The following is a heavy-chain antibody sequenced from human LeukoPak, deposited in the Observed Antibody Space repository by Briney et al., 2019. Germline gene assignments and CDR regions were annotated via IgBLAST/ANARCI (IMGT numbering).Heavy chain of an antibody. J-gene: IGHJ6*03. Sequence: GGSLRLSCAASGFTFSSYAMNWVRQAPGRGLEWVSGFSGSGGTTYYADSVEGRFTISRDNSKNTLYLQMNSLRAEDTAVYYCANGNRCTSPNCLGYYYFYMDVWGKGTTVTVSS. CDR3: ANGNRCTSPNCLGYYYFYMDV. CDR2: FSGSGGTT. V-gene: IGHV3-23*01. CDR1: GFTFSSYA. D-gene: IGHD2-8*01.